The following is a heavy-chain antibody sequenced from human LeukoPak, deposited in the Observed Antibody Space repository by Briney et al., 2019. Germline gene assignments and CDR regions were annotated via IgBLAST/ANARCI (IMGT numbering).Heavy chain of an antibody. J-gene: IGHJ5*02. CDR2: ISSSSSYI. D-gene: IGHD1-26*01. V-gene: IGHV3-21*01. CDR3: ARDQYSVSFTRPVNWFDP. Sequence: GGSLRLSCAASGFTFSSYSMNWVRQAPGKGLEWVSSISSSSSYIYYADSVKGRFAISRDNAKNSLYLQMNSLRAEDTAVYYCARDQYSVSFTRPVNWFDPWGQGTLVTVSS. CDR1: GFTFSSYS.